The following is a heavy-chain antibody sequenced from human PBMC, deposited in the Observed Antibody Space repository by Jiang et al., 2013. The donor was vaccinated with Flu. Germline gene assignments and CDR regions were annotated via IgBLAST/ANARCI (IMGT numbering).Heavy chain of an antibody. CDR2: PFTGRT. D-gene: IGHD4-11*01. Sequence: ELLKPSETLSLTCTVSGGSISRYYWTWIRHAPREGTGIHWLHPFTGRTSHNPSLQSRVTMSVDTSLNQFSLNLRSVTAADTAVYYCARAVDSNPFD. CDR3: ARAVDSNPFD. V-gene: IGHV4-59*01. CDR1: GGSISRYY. J-gene: IGHJ3*02.